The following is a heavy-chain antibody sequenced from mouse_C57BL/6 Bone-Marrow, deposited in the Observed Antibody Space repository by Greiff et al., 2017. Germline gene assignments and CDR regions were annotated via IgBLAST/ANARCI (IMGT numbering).Heavy chain of an antibody. CDR2: IYPGNSDP. Sequence: VHVKQSGTVLARPGASVKMSCKTSGYTFTSYWMHWVKQRPGQGLEWIGAIYPGNSDPSYNQKFKGKAKLTAVTSASTAYMELSSLTNEDSAVXYCTRSRLYYYGSSYWYFDVWGTGTTVTVSS. CDR3: TRSRLYYYGSSYWYFDV. V-gene: IGHV1-5*01. J-gene: IGHJ1*03. D-gene: IGHD1-1*01. CDR1: GYTFTSYW.